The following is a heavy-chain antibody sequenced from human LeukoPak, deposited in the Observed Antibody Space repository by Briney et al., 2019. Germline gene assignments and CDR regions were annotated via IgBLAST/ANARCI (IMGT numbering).Heavy chain of an antibody. CDR2: ISGSGVST. CDR1: GFTFNTYA. D-gene: IGHD3-22*01. Sequence: GGSLRLSCAASGFTFNTYAMSWVRQAPGKGLEWVSGISGSGVSTYYADSVKGRFTISRDNSKNTLYVQMNSLRAEDTALYYCAKGRYYYDGSDYSLDYWGQGTLVTVSS. CDR3: AKGRYYYDGSDYSLDY. J-gene: IGHJ4*02. V-gene: IGHV3-23*01.